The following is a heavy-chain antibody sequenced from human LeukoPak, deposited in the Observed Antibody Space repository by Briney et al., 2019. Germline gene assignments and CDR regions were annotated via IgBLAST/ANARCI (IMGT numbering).Heavy chain of an antibody. D-gene: IGHD3-22*01. CDR3: ARDPGFDYDSSGPDYYYYGMDV. Sequence: GASVKVSCKASGYTFTGYHMHWVRQPPGQGLEWMGWINPNSGGTNYAQKFQGRVTMTRDTSISTAYMELSRLRSDDTAVYYCARDPGFDYDSSGPDYYYYGMDVWGQGTTVTVSS. V-gene: IGHV1-2*02. J-gene: IGHJ6*02. CDR1: GYTFTGYH. CDR2: INPNSGGT.